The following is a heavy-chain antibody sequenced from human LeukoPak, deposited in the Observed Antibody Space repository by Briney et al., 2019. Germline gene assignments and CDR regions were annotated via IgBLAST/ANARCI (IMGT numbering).Heavy chain of an antibody. Sequence: PGRSLRLSCAASGFTFSSYGTHWVRQAPGKGPEWVAVIWYDGSNKYYADSVKGRFTISRDNSKNSLYLQMNSLRAEDTAIYYCARDSDNSGYFDYWGQGTLVTVSS. D-gene: IGHD3-22*01. CDR2: IWYDGSNK. V-gene: IGHV3-33*01. CDR1: GFTFSSYG. CDR3: ARDSDNSGYFDY. J-gene: IGHJ4*02.